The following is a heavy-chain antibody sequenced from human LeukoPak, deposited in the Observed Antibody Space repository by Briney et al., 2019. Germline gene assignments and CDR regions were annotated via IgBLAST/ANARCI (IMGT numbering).Heavy chain of an antibody. CDR3: AKMFNADVYFEY. CDR2: INHSGST. D-gene: IGHD2-2*01. V-gene: IGHV4-34*01. Sequence: PSETLSLTCAVYGGSFSGYYWSWIRQPPGKGLEWIGEINHSGSTNYNPSLKSRVTISVDTSKNQFSLKLRSVTAADTAVYYCAKMFNADVYFEYWGQGILVTVSS. CDR1: GGSFSGYY. J-gene: IGHJ4*02.